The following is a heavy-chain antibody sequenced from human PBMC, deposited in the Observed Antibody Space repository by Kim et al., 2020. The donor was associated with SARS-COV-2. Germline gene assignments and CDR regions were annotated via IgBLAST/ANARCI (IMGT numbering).Heavy chain of an antibody. Sequence: GRFTIARDDSKNTLYLQMNSLRAEDTAVYYCARGQYYYDSSGYQLLALDYWGQGTLVTVSS. D-gene: IGHD3-22*01. J-gene: IGHJ4*02. CDR3: ARGQYYYDSSGYQLLALDY. V-gene: IGHV3-30*07.